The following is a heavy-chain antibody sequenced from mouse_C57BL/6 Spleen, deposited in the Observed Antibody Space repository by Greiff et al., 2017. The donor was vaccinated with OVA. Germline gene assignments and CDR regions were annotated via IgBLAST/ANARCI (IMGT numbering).Heavy chain of an antibody. V-gene: IGHV5-16*01. J-gene: IGHJ1*03. CDR3: ARVYGSSYEWYFDV. CDR1: GFTFSDYY. D-gene: IGHD1-1*01. CDR2: INYDGSST. Sequence: DVKLVESEGGLVQPGSSMKLSCTASGFTFSDYYMAWVRQVPEKGLEWVANINYDGSSTYYLDSLKSRFIISRDNAKNILYLQMSSLKSEDTATYYCARVYGSSYEWYFDVWGTGTTVTVSS.